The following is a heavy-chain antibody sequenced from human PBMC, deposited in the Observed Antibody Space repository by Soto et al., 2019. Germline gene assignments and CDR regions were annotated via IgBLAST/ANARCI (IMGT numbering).Heavy chain of an antibody. Sequence: QVQLQESGPGLVKPSETLSLTCTVSGGSVSSGSYYWSWIRQPPGKGLEWIGYIYYSGSTNYNPSLKSRVTISVDPSKNQFSLKLSSVTAADTAVYYCARDRAAARWDYYYGMDVWGQGTTVTVSS. D-gene: IGHD6-13*01. CDR3: ARDRAAARWDYYYGMDV. CDR1: GGSVSSGSYY. V-gene: IGHV4-61*01. CDR2: IYYSGST. J-gene: IGHJ6*02.